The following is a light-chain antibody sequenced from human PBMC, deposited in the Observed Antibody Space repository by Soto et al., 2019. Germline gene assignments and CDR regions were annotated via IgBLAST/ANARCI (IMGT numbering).Light chain of an antibody. Sequence: SYELTQPHSVSVALGQTARITCGGNKIGDKNIHWYQQKPGQAPVVVIYRDNNRPSGIPERFSGSNSGDTATLTISGAQVGDEAYYYCQVWDTYTVLFGGGTKLTVL. J-gene: IGLJ2*01. CDR2: RDN. CDR3: QVWDTYTVL. CDR1: KIGDKN. V-gene: IGLV3-9*01.